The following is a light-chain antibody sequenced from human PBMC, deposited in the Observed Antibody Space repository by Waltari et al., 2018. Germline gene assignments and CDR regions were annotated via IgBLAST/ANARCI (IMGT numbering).Light chain of an antibody. CDR2: GAS. Sequence: DIVMTQSPDSLPASLGERATINCKPSLSIIHSSENKNQLGWYQQKSSQSPKLLIYGASTRESGLPDRFSGSGSGTDFTLTISSLQTEDVAVYYCQQYYSTPFTFGPGTKVDIK. CDR1: LSIIHSSENKNQ. V-gene: IGKV4-1*01. CDR3: QQYYSTPFT. J-gene: IGKJ3*01.